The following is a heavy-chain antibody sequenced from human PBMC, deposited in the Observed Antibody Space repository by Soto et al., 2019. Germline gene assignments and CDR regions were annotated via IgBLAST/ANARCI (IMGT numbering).Heavy chain of an antibody. D-gene: IGHD3-10*01. Sequence: PGESLEISCEGSGYIFSTYYITWVRQMPGKGLEWMGRIDPSDSYTNYSPSFEGHVTISADKSISTAYLQWSSLKASDTAMYYCARIMVRDIISAFDIWGQGTMVTVSS. CDR2: IDPSDSYT. J-gene: IGHJ3*02. V-gene: IGHV5-10-1*01. CDR1: GYIFSTYY. CDR3: ARIMVRDIISAFDI.